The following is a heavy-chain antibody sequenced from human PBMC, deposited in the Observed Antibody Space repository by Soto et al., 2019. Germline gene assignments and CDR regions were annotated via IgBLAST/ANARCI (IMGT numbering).Heavy chain of an antibody. V-gene: IGHV1-18*04. CDR1: GYTFTSYG. D-gene: IGHD3-22*01. Sequence: GASVKVSCKASGYTFTSYGISWVRQAPGQGLEWMGWISAYNGSTNYAQKLQGRVTMTTDTSTSTAYMELRSLRSDDTAVYYCARVSFYYDSSGYYGYFDYWGQGTLVTSPQ. CDR3: ARVSFYYDSSGYYGYFDY. J-gene: IGHJ4*02. CDR2: ISAYNGST.